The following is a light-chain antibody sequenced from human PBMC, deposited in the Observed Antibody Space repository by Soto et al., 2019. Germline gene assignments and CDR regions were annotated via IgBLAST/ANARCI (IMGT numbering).Light chain of an antibody. Sequence: EIVLTQSPATLSLSPGERATLSCRASQSVSSYLAWYQQKPGQAPRLLIYDASNRSTGIPARFSGSGSGTDFTLTISSLEPEDFAVSYCQQRSNWPLFTFGPGTKVDIK. CDR2: DAS. CDR3: QQRSNWPLFT. V-gene: IGKV3-11*01. J-gene: IGKJ3*01. CDR1: QSVSSY.